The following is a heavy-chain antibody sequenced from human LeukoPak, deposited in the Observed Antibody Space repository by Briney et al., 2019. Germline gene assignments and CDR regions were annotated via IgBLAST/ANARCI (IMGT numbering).Heavy chain of an antibody. Sequence: ASETLSLTCTVSGGSISNYYWSWIRQPPGKRLEWIGYVYNVYNSERTNYNPSLKSRVSISVDTPKNQFSLKLSSVTAADTAVYYCARAPYSSGWYWLDYWGQGTLVTVSS. V-gene: IGHV4-59*12. J-gene: IGHJ4*02. CDR3: ARAPYSSGWYWLDY. CDR1: GGSISNYY. D-gene: IGHD6-19*01. CDR2: VYNVYNSERT.